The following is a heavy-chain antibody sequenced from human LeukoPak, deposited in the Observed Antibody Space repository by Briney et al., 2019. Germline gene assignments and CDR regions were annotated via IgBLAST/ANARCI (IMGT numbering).Heavy chain of an antibody. Sequence: SETLSLTCTVSGGSISSGGYYWSWIRQHPGKGLEWIGYIYYSGSTNYNPSLKSRVTISVDTSKNQFSLKLSSVTAADTAVYYCARDQGVYGSGSYYSHAFDIWGQGTMVTVSS. J-gene: IGHJ3*02. CDR2: IYYSGST. D-gene: IGHD3-10*01. V-gene: IGHV4-61*08. CDR3: ARDQGVYGSGSYYSHAFDI. CDR1: GGSISSGGYY.